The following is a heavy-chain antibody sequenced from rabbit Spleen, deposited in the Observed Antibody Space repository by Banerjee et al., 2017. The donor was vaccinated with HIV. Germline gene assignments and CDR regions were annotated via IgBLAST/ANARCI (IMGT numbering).Heavy chain of an antibody. V-gene: IGHV1S40*01. CDR2: IYAGNSGGT. Sequence: QSLEESGGGLVKPEGSLTLTCKASGFDLSSYYYMCWVRQAPGKGLEWIACIYAGNSGGTWYASWPKGRFTISKTSSTTVTLRMTSLTAADTATYFCARYDSNGRGNNLWGPGTLVTVS. CDR1: GFDLSSYYY. CDR3: ARYDSNGRGNNL. J-gene: IGHJ4*01. D-gene: IGHD6-1*01.